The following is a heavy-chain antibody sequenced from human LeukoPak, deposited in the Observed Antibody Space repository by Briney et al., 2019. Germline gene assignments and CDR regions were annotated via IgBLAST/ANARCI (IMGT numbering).Heavy chain of an antibody. CDR2: TYYRSKWYN. D-gene: IGHD3-10*01. J-gene: IGHJ4*02. V-gene: IGHV6-1*01. CDR1: GDSVSSYSVA. CDR3: AKTSRGGFGY. Sequence: SQTLSLTCAISGDSVSSYSVAWNWIRQSPSRDLEWMGRTYYRSKWYNDYAVSVKSRITINPDTSKNQFSLQLNSVTPEDTAVYYCAKTSRGGFGYWGQGTLVTVSS.